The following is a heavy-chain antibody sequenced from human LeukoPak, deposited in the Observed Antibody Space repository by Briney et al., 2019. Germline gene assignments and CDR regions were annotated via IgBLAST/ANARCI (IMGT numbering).Heavy chain of an antibody. CDR3: ANTDTGYSSSWSPRSYFAY. D-gene: IGHD6-13*01. Sequence: PGGALRLSCAASGFTFSSYGMHWGRQAPGKGVEGGAVISYDGSNKYYADSVKGRFTISRDNSKNTLYLQMNSLSAEDTAVYYCANTDTGYSSSWSPRSYFAYWGQATLVTVSS. CDR2: ISYDGSNK. J-gene: IGHJ4*02. CDR1: GFTFSSYG. V-gene: IGHV3-30*18.